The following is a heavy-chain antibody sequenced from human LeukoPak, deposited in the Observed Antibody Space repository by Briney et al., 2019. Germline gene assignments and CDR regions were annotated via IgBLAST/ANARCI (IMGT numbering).Heavy chain of an antibody. J-gene: IGHJ4*02. CDR2: ISSSSGYI. CDR3: ARVGIAVDGGDY. V-gene: IGHV3-21*01. CDR1: GFTFSSYS. Sequence: KPGGSLRLSCAASGFTFSSYSMNWVRQAPGKGLEWVSSISSSSGYIYYADSVKGRFTISRDNAKNSLYLQMNSLRAEDTAVYYCARVGIAVDGGDYWGQGTLVTVSS. D-gene: IGHD6-19*01.